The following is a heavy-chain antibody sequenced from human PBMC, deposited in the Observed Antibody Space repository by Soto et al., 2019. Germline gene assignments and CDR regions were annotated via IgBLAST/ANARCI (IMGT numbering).Heavy chain of an antibody. CDR2: IYDSCSF. V-gene: IGHV4-28*05. Sequence: QVQLQESGPRLVKPLDTLSLTCTISGSSISSRNWWGWILQHPGKGLEWIGHIYDSCSFYLNSSLKSRVTISLDTSKNQFSLRLNSVTVIDTAVYLCARVAGTAAGPIDYWGPGTLVTVSS. J-gene: IGHJ4*02. D-gene: IGHD6-13*01. CDR3: ARVAGTAAGPIDY. CDR1: GSSISSRNW.